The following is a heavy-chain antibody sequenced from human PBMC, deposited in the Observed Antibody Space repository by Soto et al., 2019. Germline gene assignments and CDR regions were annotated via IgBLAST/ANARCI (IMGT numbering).Heavy chain of an antibody. J-gene: IGHJ1*01. V-gene: IGHV4-59*01. D-gene: IGHD6-13*01. CDR3: ASRLSSRWSEYFQH. CDR2: IYYSGST. Sequence: QVQLQESGPGLVKPSETLSLTCTVSGGSISSYYWSWIRQPPGKGLEWIGYIYYSGSTNYNPSLNIRVTISVDTSKNQFSLKLSAVTAADTAVYYCASRLSSRWSEYFQHWGQGTLVNVSS. CDR1: GGSISSYY.